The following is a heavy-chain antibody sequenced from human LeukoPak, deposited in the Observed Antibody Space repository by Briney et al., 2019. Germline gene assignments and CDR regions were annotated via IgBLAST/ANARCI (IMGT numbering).Heavy chain of an antibody. J-gene: IGHJ6*02. Sequence: PGGSLRLSCAVSGFTFSSYAMSWVRQAPGKGLGWVSAISGSGGSTYFADSVRGRFTISRDNSKNTLYLQMNSLRAEDTAVYYCAKDLWAPRTMVRGPQKGGMDVWGQGTTVTVSS. CDR1: GFTFSSYA. D-gene: IGHD3-10*01. CDR3: AKDLWAPRTMVRGPQKGGMDV. V-gene: IGHV3-23*01. CDR2: ISGSGGST.